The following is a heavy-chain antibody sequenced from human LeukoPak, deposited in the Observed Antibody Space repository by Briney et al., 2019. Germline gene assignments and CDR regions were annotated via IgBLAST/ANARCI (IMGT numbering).Heavy chain of an antibody. J-gene: IGHJ3*02. Sequence: GGSLRLSCAASGFTVSSNYMSWVRQAPGKGLEWVSVIYSGGSTYYADSVKGRFTISRDNAKNSLYLLMNSLRAEDTAVYYCAGYYFDSSGQGAFDIWGQGTMVTVSS. CDR1: GFTVSSNY. D-gene: IGHD3-22*01. CDR2: IYSGGST. V-gene: IGHV3-53*01. CDR3: AGYYFDSSGQGAFDI.